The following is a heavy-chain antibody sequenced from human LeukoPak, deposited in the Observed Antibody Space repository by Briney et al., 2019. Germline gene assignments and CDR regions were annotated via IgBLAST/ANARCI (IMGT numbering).Heavy chain of an antibody. D-gene: IGHD1-26*01. V-gene: IGHV4-34*01. CDR3: ARGGALWELLVAFDI. Sequence: PSETLSLTCAVYGGSFSGYYWSWIRQPPGKGLEWMGEINHSGSTNYNPSLKSRVTISVDTSKNQSSLKLSSVTAADTAVYYCARGGALWELLVAFDIWGQGTMVTVSS. CDR2: INHSGST. J-gene: IGHJ3*02. CDR1: GGSFSGYY.